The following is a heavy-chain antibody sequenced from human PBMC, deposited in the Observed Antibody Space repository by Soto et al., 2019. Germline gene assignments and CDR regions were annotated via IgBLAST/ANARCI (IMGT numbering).Heavy chain of an antibody. V-gene: IGHV3-21*01. Sequence: EVRLVESGGGLVKPGGSLRLSCAASGFTFNDYVMNWVRQAPGKGLEWVSSISASSSYINYADSVKGRFTISSVNTNNSLYLQMNSLRAADTAVYYCARDRGYSDFDFYSDYWGLGTPVTVSS. CDR1: GFTFNDYV. J-gene: IGHJ4*02. CDR3: ARDRGYSDFDFYSDY. D-gene: IGHD5-12*01. CDR2: ISASSSYI.